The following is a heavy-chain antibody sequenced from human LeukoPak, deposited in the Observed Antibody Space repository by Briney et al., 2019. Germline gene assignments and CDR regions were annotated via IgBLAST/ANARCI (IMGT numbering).Heavy chain of an antibody. CDR2: TYYRSKWYN. V-gene: IGHV6-1*01. CDR1: GDSVSSNSAA. CDR3: AREMGIVRATSLNWFDP. Sequence: SQTLSLTCAISGDSVSSNSAAWNWIRQSPSRGLEWLGRTYYRSKWYNDYAVSVKSRITINPDTSKNQFSLQLNSVTPEDTAVYYCAREMGIVRATSLNWFDPWGQGTLVTVSS. D-gene: IGHD5-24*01. J-gene: IGHJ5*02.